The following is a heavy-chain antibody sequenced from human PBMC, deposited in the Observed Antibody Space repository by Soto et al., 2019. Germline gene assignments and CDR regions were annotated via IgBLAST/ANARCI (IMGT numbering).Heavy chain of an antibody. Sequence: SQTLSLTCVISGDNVSSDSVTWNWIRQSPSRGLEWLGRTYYRSKWYSDYAVSVKSRIIIDSDTLKNQFPLHLSSVTPEDTAVYYCADGGRYSKAWGGSLDYCGHGPLVTVSS. CDR3: ADGGRYSKAWGGSLDY. D-gene: IGHD5-12*01. V-gene: IGHV6-1*01. CDR2: TYYRSKWYS. CDR1: GDNVSSDSVT. J-gene: IGHJ4*01.